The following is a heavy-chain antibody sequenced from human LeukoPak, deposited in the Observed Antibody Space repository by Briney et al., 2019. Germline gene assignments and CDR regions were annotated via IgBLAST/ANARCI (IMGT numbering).Heavy chain of an antibody. J-gene: IGHJ4*02. CDR1: GGSISSSSYF. V-gene: IGHV4-39*07. Sequence: SETLSLTCTVSGGSISSSSYFWGWIRQPPGKGLEWIGSIYYSGSTYYNPSLKSRVTISVDTSKNQFSLKLSSVTAADTAVYYCAREGPSFYWGQGTLVTVSS. CDR3: AREGPSFY. CDR2: IYYSGST.